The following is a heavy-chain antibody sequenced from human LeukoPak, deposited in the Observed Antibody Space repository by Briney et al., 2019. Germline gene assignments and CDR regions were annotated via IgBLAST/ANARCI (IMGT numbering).Heavy chain of an antibody. CDR2: IRYDGTIK. D-gene: IGHD6-13*01. CDR3: ARDDDQSSSWFDAFDI. J-gene: IGHJ3*02. Sequence: GGSLRLSCAASGFTFSNYDMHWVRQAPGKGLEWVAFIRYDGTIKYYADSVKGRFTISRDNSKNTLYLQMNSLRAEDTAVYYCARDDDQSSSWFDAFDIWGQGTMVTVSS. V-gene: IGHV3-30*02. CDR1: GFTFSNYD.